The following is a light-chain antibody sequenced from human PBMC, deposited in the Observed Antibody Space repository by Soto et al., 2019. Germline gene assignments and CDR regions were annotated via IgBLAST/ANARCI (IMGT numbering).Light chain of an antibody. Sequence: EIVMTQSPATLSVSPGGIATLSFSASQSISDTLAWYQQKPGQAPRLLIYSASRGATGVPARFSGSGSGTDFTLTISSLQSEDFAVYYCQQYGSSPITFGQGTRLEIK. CDR3: QQYGSSPIT. CDR2: SAS. V-gene: IGKV3-15*01. J-gene: IGKJ5*01. CDR1: QSISDT.